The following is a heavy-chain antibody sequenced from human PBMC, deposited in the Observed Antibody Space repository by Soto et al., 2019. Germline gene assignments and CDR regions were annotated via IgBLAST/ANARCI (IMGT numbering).Heavy chain of an antibody. J-gene: IGHJ6*02. D-gene: IGHD6-19*01. Sequence: QVQLVQSGAEVKKPGSSVKVSCKVSGGTFSNYAIDWVRLAPGHGLEWMGGIVPIFGTTYYTQKFQGRATIIADVSTTTSYLEMSSLRSEDPAIYYCARVEAVAGLYNYLGLDGWGQGTAVTVSS. CDR2: IVPIFGTT. CDR3: ARVEAVAGLYNYLGLDG. V-gene: IGHV1-69*12. CDR1: GGTFSNYA.